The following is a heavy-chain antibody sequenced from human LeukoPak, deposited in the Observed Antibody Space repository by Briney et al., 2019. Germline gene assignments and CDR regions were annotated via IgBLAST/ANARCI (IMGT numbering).Heavy chain of an antibody. Sequence: GGSLRLSCAASGFTFSSYAMSWVRRAPGKGLEWVSGISGSGGSTFYADSVKGRFTISRDNSKNTLYLQMNSLRAEDTAVYYCGKRLTSWELELWGQGTLVTVTS. CDR2: ISGSGGST. CDR1: GFTFSSYA. CDR3: GKRLTSWELEL. D-gene: IGHD1-26*01. J-gene: IGHJ4*02. V-gene: IGHV3-23*01.